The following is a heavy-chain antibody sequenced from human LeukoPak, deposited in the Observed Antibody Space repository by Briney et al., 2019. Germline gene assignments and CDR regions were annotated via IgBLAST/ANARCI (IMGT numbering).Heavy chain of an antibody. CDR1: GGSISSYY. CDR2: IYYSGST. Sequence: SETLSLTCTVSGGSISSYYWSWVRQPPGKGLEWVGYIYYSGSTNYNPSLKSRVTISVDTSKNQFSLKLSSVTAADTAVYYCARGGYDILTGYSWDYWGQGTPVTVSS. D-gene: IGHD3-9*01. V-gene: IGHV4-59*01. CDR3: ARGGYDILTGYSWDY. J-gene: IGHJ4*02.